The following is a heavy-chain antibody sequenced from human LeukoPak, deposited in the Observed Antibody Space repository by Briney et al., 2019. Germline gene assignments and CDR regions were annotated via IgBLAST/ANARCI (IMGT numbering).Heavy chain of an antibody. J-gene: IGHJ4*02. CDR2: FDPEDGET. D-gene: IGHD3-3*01. CDR3: ATSVLRFLDRFDY. CDR1: GYTLTELS. V-gene: IGHV1-24*01. Sequence: WASVKVPCKVSGYTLTELSMHWVPQAPGKGLEWMGGFDPEDGETIYAQKFQGRVTKTEDTSTDTAYMELSSLRSEDTAVYYCATSVLRFLDRFDYWGQGTLVTVSS.